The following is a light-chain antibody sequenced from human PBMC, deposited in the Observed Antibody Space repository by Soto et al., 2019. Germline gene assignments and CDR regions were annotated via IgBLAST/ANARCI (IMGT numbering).Light chain of an antibody. J-gene: IGLJ1*01. CDR3: QSYDSSLSAYV. CDR1: SSDVGGYNY. V-gene: IGLV2-14*01. Sequence: QSALTQPASVSGSPGQSITISCTGTSSDVGGYNYVSWYQQHPGKAPKLMIYDVSNRPSGVSNRFSGSKSANTASLTISGLQAEDEADYYCQSYDSSLSAYVFGTGTKLTVL. CDR2: DVS.